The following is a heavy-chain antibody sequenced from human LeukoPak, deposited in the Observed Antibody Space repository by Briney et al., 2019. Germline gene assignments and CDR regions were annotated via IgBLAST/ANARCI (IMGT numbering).Heavy chain of an antibody. CDR1: GYTFTSYG. V-gene: IGHV1-2*02. J-gene: IGHJ4*02. CDR3: ASSGSYYRRREGTFDY. D-gene: IGHD3-10*01. Sequence: ASVKVSCKASGYTFTSYGISWVRQAPGQGLEWMGWINPNSGGTNYAQKFQGRVTMTRDTSISTAYMELSRLRSDDTAVYYCASSGSYYRRREGTFDYWGQGTLVTVSS. CDR2: INPNSGGT.